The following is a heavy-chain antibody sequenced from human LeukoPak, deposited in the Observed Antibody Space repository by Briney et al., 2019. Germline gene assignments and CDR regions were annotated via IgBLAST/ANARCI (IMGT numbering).Heavy chain of an antibody. CDR3: ARDHKPSYYYGSGSYYQLDY. Sequence: GGSLRLSCAASGFTFSSYEMNWVRQAPGKGLEWVSYISSSGSTIYYADSVKGRFTISRDNAKNSLYLQMNSLRAEDTAVYYCARDHKPSYYYGSGSYYQLDYWGQGTLVTVSS. CDR1: GFTFSSYE. CDR2: ISSSGSTI. V-gene: IGHV3-48*03. D-gene: IGHD3-10*01. J-gene: IGHJ4*02.